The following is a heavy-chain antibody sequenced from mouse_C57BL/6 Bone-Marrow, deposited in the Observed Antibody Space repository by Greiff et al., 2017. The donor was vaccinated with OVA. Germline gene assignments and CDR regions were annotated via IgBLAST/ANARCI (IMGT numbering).Heavy chain of an antibody. CDR1: GFTFSSYA. J-gene: IGHJ4*01. D-gene: IGHD2-2*01. V-gene: IGHV5-4*01. CDR3: ARDGGLRYAMDY. Sequence: EVQGVESGGGLVKPGGSLKLSCAASGFTFSSYAMSWVRQTPEKRLEWVATISDGGSYTYYPYHVKGRFIISRDNAKNNLYLQMSHLKSEDTAMYYCARDGGLRYAMDYWGQGTSVTVSS. CDR2: ISDGGSYT.